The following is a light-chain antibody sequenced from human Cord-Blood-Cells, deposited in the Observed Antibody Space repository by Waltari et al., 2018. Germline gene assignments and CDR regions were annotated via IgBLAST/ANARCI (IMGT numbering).Light chain of an antibody. J-gene: IGKJ4*01. CDR2: KAS. Sequence: DLQMTKCPSTLSGSVGDRFTITCRSSQSISSWLAWYQQKPGKAPKLLIYKASSLESGVPSRFSGSGSGTEFTLTISSLQPDDFATYYCQQYNSYPTFGGGTKVEIK. CDR1: QSISSW. V-gene: IGKV1-5*03. CDR3: QQYNSYPT.